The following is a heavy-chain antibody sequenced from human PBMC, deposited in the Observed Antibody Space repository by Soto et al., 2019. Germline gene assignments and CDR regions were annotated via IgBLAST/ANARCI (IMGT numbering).Heavy chain of an antibody. CDR2: IYPGDSDA. D-gene: IGHD3-9*01. Sequence: PGESLKISCKSSGYSFTDYWIGWVRQMPRKGLEWMGIIYPGDSDARYSPSFQGQVTISVDTSINTAFLRWNSLTASDTAMYYCARQADYNILTGYFYYFDYWGQGSLVTVSS. CDR3: ARQADYNILTGYFYYFDY. CDR1: GYSFTDYW. J-gene: IGHJ4*02. V-gene: IGHV5-51*01.